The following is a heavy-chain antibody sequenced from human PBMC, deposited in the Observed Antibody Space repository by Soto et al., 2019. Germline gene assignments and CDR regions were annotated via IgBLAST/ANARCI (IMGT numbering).Heavy chain of an antibody. CDR1: GGTFSSYA. Sequence: GASVKVSCKASGGTFSSYAISWVRQAPGQGLEWMGGIIPIFGTANYAQKFQGRVTITADESTSTAYMELSSLRSEDTAVYYCARDQLSGYSYGPYYYGMDVWSQGTTVTVSS. CDR3: ARDQLSGYSYGPYYYGMDV. CDR2: IIPIFGTA. D-gene: IGHD5-18*01. V-gene: IGHV1-69*13. J-gene: IGHJ6*02.